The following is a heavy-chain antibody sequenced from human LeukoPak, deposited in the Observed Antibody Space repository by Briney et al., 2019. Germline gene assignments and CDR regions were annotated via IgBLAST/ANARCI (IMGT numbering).Heavy chain of an antibody. V-gene: IGHV1-18*01. CDR3: ARKVLHSSGWYLLVGATPTEGHYFDY. CDR2: ISAYNGNT. D-gene: IGHD6-19*01. Sequence: ASVKVSCKASGYTFTSYGISWVRQAPGQGLEWMGWISAYNGNTNYAQKLQGRVTMTTDTSTSTAYMELRSLRSDDTAVYYCARKVLHSSGWYLLVGATPTEGHYFDYWGQGTLVTVSS. J-gene: IGHJ4*02. CDR1: GYTFTSYG.